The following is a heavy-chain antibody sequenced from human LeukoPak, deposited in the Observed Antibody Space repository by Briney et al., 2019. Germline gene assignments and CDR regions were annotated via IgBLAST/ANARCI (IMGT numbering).Heavy chain of an antibody. CDR3: ARVPTDYDFWSGYSDY. D-gene: IGHD3-3*01. V-gene: IGHV4-4*02. J-gene: IGHJ4*02. Sequence: PSETLSLTCAVSGGSISSSNWWSWVRQPPGKGLEWIGEIYHSGSTNYNPSLKSRVTISVDKSKNQFSLKLSSVTAADTAVYYCARVPTDYDFWSGYSDYWGQGTLVTVSS. CDR2: IYHSGST. CDR1: GGSISSSNW.